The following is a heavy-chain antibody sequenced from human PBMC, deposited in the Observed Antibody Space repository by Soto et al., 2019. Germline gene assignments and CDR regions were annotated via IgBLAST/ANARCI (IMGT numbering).Heavy chain of an antibody. Sequence: GASVKVSCKASGYTFTSYYMHWVRQAPGQGLEWMGIINPSGGSTSYAQKFQGRVTMTRDTSTSTVYMELSSLRSEDTAVYYCARAYYYDSSGYYYLGPYFDYWGQGTLVTVS. CDR2: INPSGGST. CDR1: GYTFTSYY. D-gene: IGHD3-22*01. CDR3: ARAYYYDSSGYYYLGPYFDY. J-gene: IGHJ4*02. V-gene: IGHV1-46*01.